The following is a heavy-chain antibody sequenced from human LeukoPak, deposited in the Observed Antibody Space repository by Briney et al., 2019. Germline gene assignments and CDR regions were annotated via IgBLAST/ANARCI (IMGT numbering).Heavy chain of an antibody. CDR3: AKGSGSSCYSPCDY. J-gene: IGHJ4*02. CDR2: ICANDGNT. Sequence: GGSLRLSCAASGLTFRNYAMSWVRQAPGKGLEWVSVICANDGNTYYADAVKGRFTISKDNSKDTLYLQMDSLRAEDTAVYYCAKGSGSSCYSPCDYWGQGILVTVSS. D-gene: IGHD2-15*01. V-gene: IGHV3-23*01. CDR1: GLTFRNYA.